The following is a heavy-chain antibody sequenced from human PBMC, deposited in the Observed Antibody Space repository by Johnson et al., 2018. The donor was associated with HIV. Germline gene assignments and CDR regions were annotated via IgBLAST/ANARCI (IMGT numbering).Heavy chain of an antibody. CDR3: ARPIFGVVSSPVDAFGV. CDR1: GLTFSSYG. V-gene: IGHV3-33*05. Sequence: QMMLVESGGGVVQPGRSLRLSCAASGLTFSSYGMHWVRQAPGKGLEWVAVISYDGSNKYYADSVMGRFTISRDNSKNTLYLQMNSLRAEDTALYYCARPIFGVVSSPVDAFGVWGQGTMVTVSS. D-gene: IGHD3-3*01. J-gene: IGHJ3*01. CDR2: ISYDGSNK.